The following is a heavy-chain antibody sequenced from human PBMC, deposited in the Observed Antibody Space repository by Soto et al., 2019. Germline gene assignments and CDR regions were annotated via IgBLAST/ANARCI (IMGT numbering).Heavy chain of an antibody. J-gene: IGHJ4*02. D-gene: IGHD1-26*01. V-gene: IGHV1-69*06. Sequence: QVVLLQSGAEVKEPGSSVRVSCQVSGSTFNNFAFSWVRQAPGHGPEWMGGIVVDSNTAEYSQRFQDRATITAETSTDTLYMELGSLTFEDTAVYYCARAIKRWEVNYYFDFWGQGTLVTVSS. CDR1: GSTFNNFA. CDR3: ARAIKRWEVNYYFDF. CDR2: IVVDSNTA.